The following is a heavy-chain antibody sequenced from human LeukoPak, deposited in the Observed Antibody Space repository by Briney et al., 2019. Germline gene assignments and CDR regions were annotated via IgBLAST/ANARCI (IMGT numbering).Heavy chain of an antibody. CDR1: GFSFTNYA. CDR2: IGGSGGNT. Sequence: GGSLRLSCAASGFSFTNYAMSWVRQAPGKGLEWVSGIGGSGGNTYYADSVKGRFTISRDNAKNTLYLQMNSLRAEDTAVYYCARVAGLRYFDSAEYFQHWGQGTLVTASS. CDR3: ARVAGLRYFDSAEYFQH. V-gene: IGHV3-23*01. D-gene: IGHD3-9*01. J-gene: IGHJ1*01.